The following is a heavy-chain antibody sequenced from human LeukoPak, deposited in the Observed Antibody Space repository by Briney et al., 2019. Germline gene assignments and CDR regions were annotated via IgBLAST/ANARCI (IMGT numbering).Heavy chain of an antibody. J-gene: IGHJ4*02. D-gene: IGHD3-22*01. CDR3: ARDLGDVVNFDY. CDR2: IYHSGST. V-gene: IGHV4-30-2*01. CDR1: GGSISSGGYY. Sequence: PSQTLSLTCTVSGGSISSGGYYWSWIRQPPGKGLEWIGYIYHSGSTYYNPSLKSRVTISVDRSKNQFSLKLSSVTAADTAVYYCARDLGDVVNFDYWGQGTLVTVSS.